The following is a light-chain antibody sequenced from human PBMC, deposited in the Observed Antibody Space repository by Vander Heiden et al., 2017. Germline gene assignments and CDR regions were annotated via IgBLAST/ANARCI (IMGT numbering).Light chain of an antibody. CDR2: GAS. Sequence: EIVLTQSPGSLSLSPGERATLSCRSSDTSFNNNLAWYQQKSGQAPRLLIFGASTRTTGTPARFSGGGSGTDFTLTISELEPEDSAVYHCQQYGSSLLSFGGGTKVRIK. CDR3: QQYGSSLLS. CDR1: DTSFNNN. J-gene: IGKJ4*01. V-gene: IGKV3-20*01.